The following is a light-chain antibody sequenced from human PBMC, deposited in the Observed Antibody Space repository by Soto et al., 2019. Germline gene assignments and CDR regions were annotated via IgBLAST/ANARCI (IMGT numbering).Light chain of an antibody. CDR2: ANS. CDR3: QSYDTSLSVV. CDR1: SSYIGAGYD. V-gene: IGLV1-40*01. J-gene: IGLJ2*01. Sequence: QSVLTQPPSVSGAPGQRVTISCTGRSSYIGAGYDVHWYLQLPGTAPKLLIYANSNRPSGVPDRFSGSKSGTSASLAITGLQAEVEADYYCQSYDTSLSVVFGGGTKLTVL.